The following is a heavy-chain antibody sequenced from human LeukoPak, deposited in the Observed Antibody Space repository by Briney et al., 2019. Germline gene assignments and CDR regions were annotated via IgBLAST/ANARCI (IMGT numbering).Heavy chain of an antibody. CDR3: AKDRIEWFGELLSSFDF. V-gene: IGHV3-7*01. CDR1: GFTFNSHW. CDR2: INQDGSEK. Sequence: GGSLRLSCEVSGFTFNSHWMSWVRQAPGKGLEWVANINQDGSEKYYVDSVKGRFTISRDNFRNTLFLQTSSLRGEDTAVYYCAKDRIEWFGELLSSFDFWGQGTLVTVSS. D-gene: IGHD3-10*01. J-gene: IGHJ4*02.